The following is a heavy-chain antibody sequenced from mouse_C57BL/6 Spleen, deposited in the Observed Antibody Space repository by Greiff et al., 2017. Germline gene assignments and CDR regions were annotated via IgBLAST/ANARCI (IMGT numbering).Heavy chain of an antibody. CDR1: GYTFTSYW. CDR3: ASGRPQQAGFAY. J-gene: IGHJ3*01. V-gene: IGHV1-7*01. CDR2: INPSSGYT. Sequence: QVQLQQSGAELAKPGASVKLSCKASGYTFTSYWLHWVKQRPGQGLEWIGYINPSSGYTKYNQKFKDKATLTADKSSSTAYMQLRSLTSEDSAVYYCASGRPQQAGFAYWGQGTLVTVSA. D-gene: IGHD3-1*01.